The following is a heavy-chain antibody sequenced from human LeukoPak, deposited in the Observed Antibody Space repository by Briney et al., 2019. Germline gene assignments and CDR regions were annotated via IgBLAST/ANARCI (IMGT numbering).Heavy chain of an antibody. V-gene: IGHV4-39*07. D-gene: IGHD5/OR15-5a*01. CDR1: GGSITDGTFY. CDR2: IHHSGST. CDR3: ARAGILSTGDYFDP. Sequence: ASETLSLTCIVSGGSITDGTFYWGWTRQSPGKGLERIGTIHHSGSTFYNPSLQSRVTISVDTSKNQFSLKLSSVTAADTAVYYCARAGILSTGDYFDPWGQGTLVTVSS. J-gene: IGHJ5*02.